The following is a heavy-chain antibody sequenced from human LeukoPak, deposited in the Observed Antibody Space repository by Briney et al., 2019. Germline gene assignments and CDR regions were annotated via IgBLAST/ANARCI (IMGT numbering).Heavy chain of an antibody. J-gene: IGHJ4*02. CDR3: ARDGEYCGGDCYKQFDY. CDR2: IKQDGSEK. D-gene: IGHD2-21*02. V-gene: IGHV3-7*01. Sequence: PGGSLRLSCAASRFTFSTYWMSWVRQAPGKGLEWVANIKQDGSEKYYVDSVKGRFTISRDNAKNSLYLQMNSLRAEDTAVYYCARDGEYCGGDCYKQFDYWGQGTLVTVSS. CDR1: RFTFSTYW.